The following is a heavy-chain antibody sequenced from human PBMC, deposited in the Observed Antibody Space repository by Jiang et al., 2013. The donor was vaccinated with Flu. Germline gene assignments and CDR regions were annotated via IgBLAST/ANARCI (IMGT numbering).Heavy chain of an antibody. CDR1: GGSISSGGYY. J-gene: IGHJ4*02. D-gene: IGHD3-22*01. V-gene: IGHV4-31*03. CDR2: IYYSGST. Sequence: GSGLVKPSQTLSLTCTVSGGSISSGGYYWSWIRQHPGKGLEWIGYIYYSGSTYYNPSLKSRVTISVDTSKNQFSLKLSSVTAADTAVYYCARGTGSGYWFDYWGQGTLVTVSS. CDR3: ARGTGSGYWFDY.